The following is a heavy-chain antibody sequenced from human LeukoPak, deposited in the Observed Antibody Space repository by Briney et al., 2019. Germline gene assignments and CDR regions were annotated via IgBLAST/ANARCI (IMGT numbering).Heavy chain of an antibody. CDR3: ARDPGYSSFDY. D-gene: IGHD6-13*01. Sequence: GGSLRLSCAASGFAFNKYWMHWVRQTPGKGLEFVANIKEDGSVRNYVDSVQGRFTISRDNAKNSLYLHMNSLRAEDTAVYYCARDPGYSSFDYWGQGTLVTVSS. V-gene: IGHV3-7*01. J-gene: IGHJ4*02. CDR1: GFAFNKYW. CDR2: IKEDGSVR.